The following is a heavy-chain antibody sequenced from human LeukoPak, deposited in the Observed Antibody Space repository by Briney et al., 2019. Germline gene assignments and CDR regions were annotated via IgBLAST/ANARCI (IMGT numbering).Heavy chain of an antibody. CDR3: ARGSTYYDFWSGLEYRSLDAFDI. CDR1: GYTFTGYY. CDR2: INPNSGGT. V-gene: IGHV1-2*02. J-gene: IGHJ3*02. D-gene: IGHD3-3*01. Sequence: ASVKVSCKASGYTFTGYYMHWVRQAPGQGLEWMGWINPNSGGTNYAQKFQGRVTMTRDTSISTAYMELSRLRSDDTAVYYCARGSTYYDFWSGLEYRSLDAFDIWGQGTMVTVSS.